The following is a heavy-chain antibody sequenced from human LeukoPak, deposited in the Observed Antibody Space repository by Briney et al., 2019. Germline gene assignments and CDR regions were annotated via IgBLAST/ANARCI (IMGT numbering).Heavy chain of an antibody. V-gene: IGHV1-24*01. Sequence: ASVKVSCKVSGYTLTELSMHWVRQAPGKGLEWMGGFDPEDGETIYAQKFQGRVTMTEDTSTDTAYMELSSLRSEDTAVYYCARVKSSSWYFYYYGMDVWGQGTTVTVSS. CDR2: FDPEDGET. D-gene: IGHD6-13*01. CDR1: GYTLTELS. J-gene: IGHJ6*02. CDR3: ARVKSSSWYFYYYGMDV.